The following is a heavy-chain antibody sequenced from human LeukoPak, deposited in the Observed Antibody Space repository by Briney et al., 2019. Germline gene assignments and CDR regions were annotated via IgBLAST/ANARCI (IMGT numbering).Heavy chain of an antibody. CDR2: VNADGGNT. J-gene: IGHJ4*02. Sequence: GGSLRLSCAASGFTFDNYRMSWVRQAPGKGLEWVSTVNADGGNTYYADSVKGRFTISRDNSKNTLYLQMNSLRAEDTAVYYCAKEGFWGQGTLVTVSS. V-gene: IGHV3-23*01. CDR1: GFTFDNYR. CDR3: AKEGF.